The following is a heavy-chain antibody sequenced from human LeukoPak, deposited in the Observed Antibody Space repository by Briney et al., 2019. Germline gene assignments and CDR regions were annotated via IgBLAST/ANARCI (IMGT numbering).Heavy chain of an antibody. CDR3: ARSNRGYSYGYSDY. J-gene: IGHJ4*02. CDR2: INQDGTEK. V-gene: IGHV3-7*01. CDR1: GFTFTTYW. Sequence: GGSLRLSCAASGFTFTTYWMSWVRQFPGKGLEWVANINQDGTEKYYVDSVKGRFTISRDNAKNSLYLQMNSLRAEDTAVYYCARSNRGYSYGYSDYWGQGTLVTVSS. D-gene: IGHD5-18*01.